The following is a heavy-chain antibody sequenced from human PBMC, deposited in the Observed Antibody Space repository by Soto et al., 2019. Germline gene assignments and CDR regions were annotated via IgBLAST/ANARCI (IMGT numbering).Heavy chain of an antibody. J-gene: IGHJ3*02. CDR3: ARDIGLYCSGGSCYTDHAFDI. Sequence: GGSLRLSCAASGFTFSSYAMHWVRQAPGKGLEYVSAISSNGGSTYYANSVKGRFTISRDNSKNTLYLQMGSLRAEDMAVYYCARDIGLYCSGGSCYTDHAFDIWGQGTMVTVSS. V-gene: IGHV3-64*01. CDR1: GFTFSSYA. CDR2: ISSNGGST. D-gene: IGHD2-15*01.